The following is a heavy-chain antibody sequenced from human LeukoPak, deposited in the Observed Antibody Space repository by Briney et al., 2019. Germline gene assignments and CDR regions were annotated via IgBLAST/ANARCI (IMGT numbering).Heavy chain of an antibody. CDR3: ARCRVVSGSCPHGFDY. CDR1: GYTFTWYY. CDR2: INPNSGGT. J-gene: IGHJ4*02. Sequence: ASVQVSCKASGYTFTWYYMHWVRQAPGPGLEWKGWINPNSGGTNYAQKFQGRVTMTRDTSISTAYIELSRLISDDTAVYYCARCRVVSGSCPHGFDYLGQGTLVTVSS. V-gene: IGHV1-2*02. D-gene: IGHD6-13*01.